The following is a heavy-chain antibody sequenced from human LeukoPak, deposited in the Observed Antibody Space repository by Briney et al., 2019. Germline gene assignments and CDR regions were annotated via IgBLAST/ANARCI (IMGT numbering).Heavy chain of an antibody. CDR3: ARAGMARINWFDP. V-gene: IGHV1-69*01. J-gene: IGHJ5*02. D-gene: IGHD1-14*01. CDR2: IIPIIGTG. CDR1: GGTFISYA. Sequence: ASVKVSCKASGGTFISYAISWVRQAPGQGLEWMGGIIPIIGTGDYAQKFQGRVTITADESTSTAYMELSSLRSEDTAVYYCARAGMARINWFDPWGQGTLVTVSS.